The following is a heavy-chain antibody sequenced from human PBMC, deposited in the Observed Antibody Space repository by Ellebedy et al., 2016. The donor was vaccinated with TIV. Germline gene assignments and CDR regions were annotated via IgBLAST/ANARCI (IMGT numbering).Heavy chain of an antibody. CDR3: ARRASYGDYAVQVNPWFDP. J-gene: IGHJ5*02. CDR2: IRQEGDEI. V-gene: IGHV3-7*01. CDR1: GFNFRSYW. D-gene: IGHD4-17*01. Sequence: GESLKISCAASGFNFRSYWMTWVRQAPGKGLEWVAKIRQEGDEIYYVESVKGRFTISRDNAKNSLFLQMNSLRVEDTAVYYCARRASYGDYAVQVNPWFDPWGQGTLVSVSS.